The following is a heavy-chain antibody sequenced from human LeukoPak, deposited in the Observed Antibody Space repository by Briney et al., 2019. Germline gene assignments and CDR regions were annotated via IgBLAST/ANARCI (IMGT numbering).Heavy chain of an antibody. CDR3: ARVGTADSGILGY. J-gene: IGHJ4*02. CDR1: GGSISSSNW. V-gene: IGHV4-4*02. Sequence: SETLSLTCAVSGGSISSSNWWSWVRQPPGKGLEWIGEIYHSGSTNYNPSLKSRVTISVDKSKNQFSLKLSSVTAADTAVYYCARVGTADSGILGYWGQGTLVTVSS. D-gene: IGHD1-26*01. CDR2: IYHSGST.